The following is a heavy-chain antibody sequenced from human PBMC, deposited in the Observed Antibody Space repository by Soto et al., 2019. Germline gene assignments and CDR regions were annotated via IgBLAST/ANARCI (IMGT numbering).Heavy chain of an antibody. V-gene: IGHV3-48*03. CDR1: EFTFSSYE. Sequence: GGSLRLSCAASEFTFSSYEMNWVRQAPGKGLEWVSYISTSGSTIYYADSVKGRFTISRDNAKSSLYLQMNSLRAEDTAVYYCARARHDTGSILDYWGQGTLVTVSS. J-gene: IGHJ4*02. CDR3: ARARHDTGSILDY. D-gene: IGHD3-9*01. CDR2: ISTSGSTI.